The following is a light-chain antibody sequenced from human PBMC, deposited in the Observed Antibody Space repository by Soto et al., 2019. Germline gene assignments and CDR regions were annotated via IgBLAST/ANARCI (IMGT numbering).Light chain of an antibody. CDR2: GAS. Sequence: DIQMTQSPSSLSASEGARVTITSRAVRATTVYLAWYQQKPGKVPKLLTYGASTLQSGVPFRFSGSGSGTDFTLTISSLQPEDVATYYCQKFNTAPLTFGQGTRLEIK. CDR1: RATTVY. CDR3: QKFNTAPLT. J-gene: IGKJ5*01. V-gene: IGKV1-27*01.